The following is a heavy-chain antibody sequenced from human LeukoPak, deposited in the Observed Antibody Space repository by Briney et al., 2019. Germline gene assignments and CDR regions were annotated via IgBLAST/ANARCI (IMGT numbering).Heavy chain of an antibody. J-gene: IGHJ3*02. D-gene: IGHD2-2*01. Sequence: GGSLRLSCAASGFTFRNYWMRWVRQAPGKGLEWVANIKEDGSEKYYVDSVKGRFTISRDNAKNSLYLQMNSLRAEDTAVYYCARDRYCSSTSCSDAFDIWGQGTMLTVSS. CDR1: GFTFRNYW. CDR2: IKEDGSEK. V-gene: IGHV3-7*01. CDR3: ARDRYCSSTSCSDAFDI.